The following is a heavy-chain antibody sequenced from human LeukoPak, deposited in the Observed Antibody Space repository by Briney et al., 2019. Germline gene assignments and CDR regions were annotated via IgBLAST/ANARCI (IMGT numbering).Heavy chain of an antibody. CDR1: GYTLTELS. J-gene: IGHJ4*02. D-gene: IGHD3-22*01. CDR3: ATESLPYYDSSGYPNPFDY. V-gene: IGHV1-24*01. Sequence: GASVKVSCKVSGYTLTELSMHWVRQAPGKGLEWMGGFDPEDGETIYAQKFQGRVTMTEDTSTDTAYMELSSLRSEDTAVYYCATESLPYYDSSGYPNPFDYWGQGTLVTVS. CDR2: FDPEDGET.